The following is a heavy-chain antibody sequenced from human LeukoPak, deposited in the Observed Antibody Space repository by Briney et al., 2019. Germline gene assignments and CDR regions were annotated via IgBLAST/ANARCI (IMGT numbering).Heavy chain of an antibody. CDR2: IYNTLDT. J-gene: IGHJ4*02. V-gene: IGHV4-59*01. CDR1: GDSIIGYY. D-gene: IGHD3-22*01. Sequence: SGTLSLTCTVSGDSIIGYYWSWIRQPPGKRLEWIGYIYNTLDTTYNPSLESRVTISLDMSNKQFSLRLSSVTAADTAVYYCARRRYYDSTGYNPAYYFDYWGQGILVTVSS. CDR3: ARRRYYDSTGYNPAYYFDY.